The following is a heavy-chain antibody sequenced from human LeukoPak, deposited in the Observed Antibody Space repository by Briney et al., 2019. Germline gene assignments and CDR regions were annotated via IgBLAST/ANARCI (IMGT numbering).Heavy chain of an antibody. D-gene: IGHD3-22*01. CDR2: IYYSGTT. J-gene: IGHJ4*02. CDR3: ARDCPDSSGYYIDY. V-gene: IGHV4-31*03. CDR1: GGSISSGGYY. Sequence: SQTLSLTCTVSGGSISSGGYYWSWLRQHPGKGREWIVYIYYSGTTYYNPSLKSRVTISVDTSKTQFSLKLSSVTAADTAVYYCARDCPDSSGYYIDYWGQGTLVTVSS.